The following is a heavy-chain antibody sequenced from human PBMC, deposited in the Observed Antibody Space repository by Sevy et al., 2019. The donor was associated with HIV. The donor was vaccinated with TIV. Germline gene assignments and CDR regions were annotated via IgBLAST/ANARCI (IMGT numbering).Heavy chain of an antibody. V-gene: IGHV3-30*04. CDR2: ISYGGDTK. J-gene: IGHJ4*02. CDR1: GFTFSTYA. Sequence: GGSLRLSCAASGFTFSTYAMHWVRQAPGKGLEWVAVISYGGDTKYYADSVKGRFTISRDNPKNTLYVQMNSLRPEDTAVYYCARDDGYTVNWYPGYWGQGTLVTVSS. D-gene: IGHD3-16*01. CDR3: ARDDGYTVNWYPGY.